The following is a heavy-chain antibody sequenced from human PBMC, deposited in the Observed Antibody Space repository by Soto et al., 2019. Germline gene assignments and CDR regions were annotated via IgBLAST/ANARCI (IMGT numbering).Heavy chain of an antibody. V-gene: IGHV3-33*01. D-gene: IGHD6-13*01. CDR1: GFTFSNYG. CDR3: VRGAYSRSHWGIDH. CDR2: IWFDGSNK. Sequence: QVQLVESGGGMVQPGRSLRLSCAASGFTFSNYGMHWVRQGPGKGLDWVAVIWFDGSNKYYADSVKGRFTISRDNSENMLYRQINSLRAEETALYDCVRGAYSRSHWGIDHWGQGTLVTVAS. J-gene: IGHJ4*02.